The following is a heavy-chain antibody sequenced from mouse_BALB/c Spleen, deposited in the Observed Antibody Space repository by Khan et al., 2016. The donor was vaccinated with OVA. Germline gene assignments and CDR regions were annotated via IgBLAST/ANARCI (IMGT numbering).Heavy chain of an antibody. CDR2: IYPGGGNT. V-gene: IGHV1-80*01. J-gene: IGHJ3*01. D-gene: IGHD1-1*01. Sequence: QVQLQQPGAELVRPGSSVKISCKASGYAFSSYWMNWVKQRPGQGLEWIGQIYPGGGNTYYSGNFKGKATLTAAKSSNTAYMQLSTLTSEDSAVYFCAREGYYGSRRAGFAYWGQGTLVTVSA. CDR3: AREGYYGSRRAGFAY. CDR1: GYAFSSYW.